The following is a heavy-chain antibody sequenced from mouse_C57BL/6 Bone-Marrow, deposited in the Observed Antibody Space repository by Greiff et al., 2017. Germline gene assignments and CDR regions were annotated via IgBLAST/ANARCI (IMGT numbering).Heavy chain of an antibody. CDR1: GYTFTSYW. CDR3: ARGSGYYAKDY. V-gene: IGHV1-50*01. CDR2: IDPSDSYT. J-gene: IGHJ4*01. Sequence: QVQLQQPGAELVKPGASVKLSCKASGYTFTSYWMQWVKQRPGQGLEWIGEIDPSDSYTNYNQKFKGKATLTVDTSSSTAYMQLSSLTSEDSAVYYWARGSGYYAKDYWGQGTSVTVSA.